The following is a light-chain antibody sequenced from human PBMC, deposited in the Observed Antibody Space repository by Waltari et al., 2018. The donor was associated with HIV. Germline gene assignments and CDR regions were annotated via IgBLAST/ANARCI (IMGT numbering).Light chain of an antibody. J-gene: IGLJ2*01. CDR3: SSCAGSRTHVV. CDR2: DFN. CDR1: SSDVGGYNY. V-gene: IGLV2-8*01. Sequence: QSALTQPPSASGSPGQSVTISCTGTSSDVGGYNYVSWYQQNPAKAPKLMIYDFNKRPSGVPDRFSGSKSGNTAALTVSGLQAEDEADYYCSSCAGSRTHVVLGGGTKLTVL.